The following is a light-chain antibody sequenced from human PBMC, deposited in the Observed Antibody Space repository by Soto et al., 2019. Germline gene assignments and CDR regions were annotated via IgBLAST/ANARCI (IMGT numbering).Light chain of an antibody. Sequence: IHMTQSPSSLSASVGDRVTITCRASQRITTYLNWYQQKPGKAPKLLISTAATLQGGVPSRFSGSGSGTDFTLTITTLHPEDFATYVCQQSYSTPYTFGQGPKLEIK. CDR1: QRITTY. J-gene: IGKJ2*01. CDR3: QQSYSTPYT. CDR2: TAA. V-gene: IGKV1-39*01.